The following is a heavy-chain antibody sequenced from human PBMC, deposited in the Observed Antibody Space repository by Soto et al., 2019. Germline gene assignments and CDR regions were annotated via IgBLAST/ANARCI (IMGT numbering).Heavy chain of an antibody. CDR1: GITFSNYG. V-gene: IGHV3-30*03. Sequence: QVQLVESGGGVVQPGKSLRLSCAASGITFSNYGMHWVRQAPGRGLEWLAVIAYDGSSKYYAESVRGRFTISRDNARNTVFLQMSSLRGEDTAVYYCARRGTAALGTSRNDHFDSWGQGALVTVSS. CDR3: ARRGTAALGTSRNDHFDS. CDR2: IAYDGSSK. J-gene: IGHJ4*02. D-gene: IGHD1-1*01.